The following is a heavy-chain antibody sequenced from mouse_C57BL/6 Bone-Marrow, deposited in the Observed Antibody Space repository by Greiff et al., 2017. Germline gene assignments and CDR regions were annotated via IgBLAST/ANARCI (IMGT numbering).Heavy chain of an antibody. J-gene: IGHJ4*01. Sequence: VQLQEPGAELARPGASVKLSCKASGYTFTSYWIHWVKQRPGQGLEWIGEIDPRGSTTNYNEKFKGKATLTADKSSSTAYMQLRSQTSAESAVYSWAREDYCRYYSAMDYWGQGTSVTVSS. CDR1: GYTFTSYW. CDR2: IDPRGSTT. V-gene: IGHV1-69*02. CDR3: AREDYCRYYSAMDY. D-gene: IGHD1-1*02.